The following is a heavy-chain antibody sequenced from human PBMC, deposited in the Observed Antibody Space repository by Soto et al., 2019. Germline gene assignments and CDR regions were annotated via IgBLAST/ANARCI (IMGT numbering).Heavy chain of an antibody. V-gene: IGHV1-2*02. CDR2: INPNSGGT. D-gene: IGHD3-16*02. J-gene: IGHJ6*02. Sequence: ASVKVSCKASGYTFTGYYMHWVRQAPGQGLEWMGWINPNSGGTNYAQKFQGRVTMTRDTSISTAYMELSRLRSDDTAVYYCARDPPDYCVWWSYRQDYYYGMDVWGQGTTVTVSS. CDR3: ARDPPDYCVWWSYRQDYYYGMDV. CDR1: GYTFTGYY.